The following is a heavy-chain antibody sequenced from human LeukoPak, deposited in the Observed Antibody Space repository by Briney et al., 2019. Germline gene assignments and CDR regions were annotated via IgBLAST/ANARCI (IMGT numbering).Heavy chain of an antibody. V-gene: IGHV3-7*03. Sequence: GGSLRLSCAASGFTFRSYWMSWVRQAPGKGLEWVANIKQDGSEKYYVDSVKGQFTISRDNAKNSLYLQMNSLRAEDTAVYYCARDTYGDFIYYYYYGMDVWGKGTTVTVSS. CDR1: GFTFRSYW. D-gene: IGHD4-17*01. J-gene: IGHJ6*04. CDR2: IKQDGSEK. CDR3: ARDTYGDFIYYYYYGMDV.